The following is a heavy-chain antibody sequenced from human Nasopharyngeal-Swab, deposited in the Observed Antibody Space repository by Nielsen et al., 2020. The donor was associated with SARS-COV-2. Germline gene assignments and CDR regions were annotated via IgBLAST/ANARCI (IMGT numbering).Heavy chain of an antibody. V-gene: IGHV3-23*01. J-gene: IGHJ4*02. CDR1: RFTFSSYA. CDR2: ISGSGGST. CDR3: AKAVTLWFGELLGGALNAPFDY. Sequence: GGSLRLSCAASRFTFSSYAMSWVRQAPGKGLEWVSAISGSGGSTYYADSVKGRFTISRDNSKNTLYLQMNSLRAEDTAVYYCAKAVTLWFGELLGGALNAPFDYWGQGTLVTVSS. D-gene: IGHD3-10*01.